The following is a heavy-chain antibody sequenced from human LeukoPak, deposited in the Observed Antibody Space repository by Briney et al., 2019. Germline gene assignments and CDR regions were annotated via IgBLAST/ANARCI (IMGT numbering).Heavy chain of an antibody. CDR1: GFTFSSYS. CDR3: ARDHVGSRYSGYDSSPNDAFDI. V-gene: IGHV3-48*01. J-gene: IGHJ3*02. CDR2: ISSSSSTI. D-gene: IGHD5-12*01. Sequence: GGSLRLSCAASGFTFSSYSMNWVRQAPGKGLEWVSYISSSSSTIYYADSVKGRFTISRDNAKNSLYLQMNSLRAEDTAVYYCARDHVGSRYSGYDSSPNDAFDIWGQGTKVTVSS.